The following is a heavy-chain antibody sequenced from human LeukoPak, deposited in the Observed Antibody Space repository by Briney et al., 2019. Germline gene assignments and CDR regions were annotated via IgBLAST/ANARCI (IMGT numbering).Heavy chain of an antibody. Sequence: GGSLRLSCAASGFTFSDYYMTWIRQAPGKGLEWVSCISGSGSTIYYADSVKGRFTISRDNAKHSFYLQMSSLTTEDTAVYYCASSHTSGYSSWGWGQGTLVTVSS. CDR1: GFTFSDYY. CDR2: ISGSGSTI. V-gene: IGHV3-11*04. J-gene: IGHJ4*02. CDR3: ASSHTSGYSSWG. D-gene: IGHD3-22*01.